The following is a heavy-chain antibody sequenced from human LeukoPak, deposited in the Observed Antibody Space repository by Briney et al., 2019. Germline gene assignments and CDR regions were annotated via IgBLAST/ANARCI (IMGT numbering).Heavy chain of an antibody. D-gene: IGHD1-26*01. Sequence: GASVKVSCKASGYTFTGYYMHWVRQAPGQGLERMGWISPNSGGTNYAQKFQGRVTMTRDTSISTAYMELSRLTSDDTAVYYCARGPYSGNYCNYWGQGTLVTVSS. CDR2: ISPNSGGT. J-gene: IGHJ4*02. V-gene: IGHV1-2*02. CDR3: ARGPYSGNYCNY. CDR1: GYTFTGYY.